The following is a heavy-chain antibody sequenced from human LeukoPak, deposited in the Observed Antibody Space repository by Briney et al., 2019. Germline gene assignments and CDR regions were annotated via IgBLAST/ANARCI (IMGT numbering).Heavy chain of an antibody. CDR1: GFTFSSYA. V-gene: IGHV3-23*01. CDR2: ISGSGGST. D-gene: IGHD6-19*01. CDR3: VKGLSGSSGWCYFDY. J-gene: IGHJ4*02. Sequence: GGSLRLSCAASGFTFSSYAMSWVRQAPGEGLEWVSVISGSGGSTFYADSVKSRFTISRDNSKNTLYLQMNSLRAEDTAVYYCVKGLSGSSGWCYFDYWGQGTLVTVSS.